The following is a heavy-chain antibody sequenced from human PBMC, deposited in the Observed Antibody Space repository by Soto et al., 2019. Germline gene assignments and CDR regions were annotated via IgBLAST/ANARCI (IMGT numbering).Heavy chain of an antibody. CDR3: AREVLRYFDWLPIYFDY. CDR1: GYTFTGYY. V-gene: IGHV1-2*02. D-gene: IGHD3-9*01. CDR2: INPNRGGT. Sequence: QVQLVQSGAEVKKPGASVKVSCKASGYTFTGYYMHWVRQAPGQGLEWMGWINPNRGGTNYAQKFQGRVTMTRDTSISTAYMELSRLRSDDTAVYYCAREVLRYFDWLPIYFDYWGQGTLVTVSS. J-gene: IGHJ4*02.